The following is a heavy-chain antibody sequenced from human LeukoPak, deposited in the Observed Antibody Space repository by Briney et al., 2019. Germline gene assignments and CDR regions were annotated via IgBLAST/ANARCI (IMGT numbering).Heavy chain of an antibody. CDR2: IYYGGST. Sequence: SETLSLTCTVSGGSNSSSSYYWGWIRQPPGKGLEWIGSIYYGGSTYYNPSLKSRVTMSVDTSKNQFSLKLNSVTAADTAVYYCARRYYGSGSYHFDYWGQGTLVTVSS. V-gene: IGHV4-39*01. J-gene: IGHJ4*02. CDR3: ARRYYGSGSYHFDY. D-gene: IGHD3-10*01. CDR1: GGSNSSSSYY.